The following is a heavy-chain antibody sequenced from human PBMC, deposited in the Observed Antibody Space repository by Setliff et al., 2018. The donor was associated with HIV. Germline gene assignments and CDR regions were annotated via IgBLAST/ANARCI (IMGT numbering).Heavy chain of an antibody. Sequence: SETLSLTCTVSGGSISSGDYYWSWIRQPPGKGLEWIGYIYYSGSTYYNPSLKSRVIMSVDTSKNQFSLKLSSVTAADTAVYYCARGGELLHDPLYWYFDLWGRGTLVTVSS. CDR3: ARGGELLHDPLYWYFDL. D-gene: IGHD1-26*01. CDR1: GGSISSGDYY. CDR2: IYYSGST. V-gene: IGHV4-30-4*08. J-gene: IGHJ2*01.